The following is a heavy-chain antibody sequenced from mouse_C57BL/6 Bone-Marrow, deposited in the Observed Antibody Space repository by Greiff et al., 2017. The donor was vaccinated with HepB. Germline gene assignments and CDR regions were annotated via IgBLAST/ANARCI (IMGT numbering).Heavy chain of an antibody. CDR2: IRNKANGYTT. CDR3: ARYIDYGSRGYFDY. Sequence: EVQLQESGGGLVQPGGSLSLSCAASGFTFTDYYMSWVRQPPGKALEWLGFIRNKANGYTTEYSASVKGRFTISRDNSQSILYLQMNALRAEDSATYYCARYIDYGSRGYFDYWGQGTTLTVSS. CDR1: GFTFTDYY. V-gene: IGHV7-3*01. J-gene: IGHJ2*01. D-gene: IGHD1-1*01.